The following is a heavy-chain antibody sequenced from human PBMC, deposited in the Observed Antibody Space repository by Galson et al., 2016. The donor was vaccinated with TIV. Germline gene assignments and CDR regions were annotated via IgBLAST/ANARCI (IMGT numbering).Heavy chain of an antibody. CDR2: IKEDGSEK. J-gene: IGHJ4*02. CDR1: GFTFSNYW. V-gene: IGHV3-7*01. CDR3: ARGGSDSDY. Sequence: SLRLSCAVSGFTFSNYWKTWVRQAPGKGLEWVANIKEDGSEKNYVDLVKGRFTISRDNAKNSLYLQMNSVRAEDTAVYYCARGGSDSDYWGQGTLVTVSS. D-gene: IGHD2-21*01.